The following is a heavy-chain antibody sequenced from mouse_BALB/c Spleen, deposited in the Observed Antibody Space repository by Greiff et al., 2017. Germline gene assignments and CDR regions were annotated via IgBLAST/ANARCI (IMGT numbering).Heavy chain of an antibody. CDR1: GFSLTSYG. V-gene: IGHV2-2*01. D-gene: IGHD3-2*01. Sequence: QVQLKESGPGLVQPSQSLSITCTVSGFSLTSYGVHWVRQSPGKGLEWLGVIWSGGSTDYNAAFISRLSISKDNSKSQVFLKMNSLQTDDTAIYYCVGGDSSGYDAMDYWGQGTSVTVSS. CDR3: VGGDSSGYDAMDY. J-gene: IGHJ4*01. CDR2: IWSGGST.